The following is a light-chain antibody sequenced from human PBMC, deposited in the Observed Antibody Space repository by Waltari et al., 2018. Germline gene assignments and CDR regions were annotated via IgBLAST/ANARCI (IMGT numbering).Light chain of an antibody. CDR2: DTS. Sequence: VLTQSPGTLSLSPGERATLSCRASQSVGKYLAWYQQKPGQAPRLLINDTSTRATGIPDRFSGSGSGTDFSLTISRLEPEDFAVYYCQKYVSLPATFGQGTKVQAK. CDR3: QKYVSLPAT. J-gene: IGKJ1*01. CDR1: QSVGKY. V-gene: IGKV3-20*01.